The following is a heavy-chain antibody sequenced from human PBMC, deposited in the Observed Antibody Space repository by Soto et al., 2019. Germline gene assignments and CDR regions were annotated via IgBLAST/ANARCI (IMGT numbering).Heavy chain of an antibody. CDR3: AKKGLGSLATYCNYGDCHYAFDL. V-gene: IGHV3-23*01. D-gene: IGHD2-21*02. CDR2: VSGGGDGT. J-gene: IGHJ3*01. Sequence: EVQLLESGGGLVQPGGSLRLSCAASGFTFTNYAMSWVRQAPGKGLEWVSTVSGGGDGTYYADSVKGRFSTSRDNSRNTGYLQMNSLRAEDTAVYYCAKKGLGSLATYCNYGDCHYAFDLWGQGTIVTVSS. CDR1: GFTFTNYA.